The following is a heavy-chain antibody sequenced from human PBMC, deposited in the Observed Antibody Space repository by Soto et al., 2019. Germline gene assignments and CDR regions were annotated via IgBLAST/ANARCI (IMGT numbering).Heavy chain of an antibody. CDR2: IKQDGSEI. CDR3: ARIGYSSSSLDY. D-gene: IGHD6-6*01. Sequence: PGGSLRLSCAACGFTFSVYWMTWVRQAPGKGLGWVANIKQDGSEIHSVDSLKGRFTISRDNAKNSLYLQMNSLRAEDTAVYYCARIGYSSSSLDYWGQGTLVTVSS. V-gene: IGHV3-7*03. CDR1: GFTFSVYW. J-gene: IGHJ4*02.